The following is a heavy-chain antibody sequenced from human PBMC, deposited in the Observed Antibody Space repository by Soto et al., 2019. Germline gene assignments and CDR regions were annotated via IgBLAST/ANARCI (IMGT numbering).Heavy chain of an antibody. CDR2: TYYRSKWYN. CDR3: ARGAYCSGGSCYWWFDP. D-gene: IGHD2-15*01. J-gene: IGHJ5*02. CDR1: GDSVSSNSAA. Sequence: QVQLQQSGPGLVKPSQTLSLTCAISGDSVSSNSAAWNWIRQSPSRGLEWLGRTYYRSKWYNDYEVSVKSRITINPDTSKNQFSLQLNSVTPEDTAVYYCARGAYCSGGSCYWWFDPWGQGTLVTVSS. V-gene: IGHV6-1*01.